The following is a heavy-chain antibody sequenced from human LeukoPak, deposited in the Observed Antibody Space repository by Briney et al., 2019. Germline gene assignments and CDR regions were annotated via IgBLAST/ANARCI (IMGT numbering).Heavy chain of an antibody. Sequence: ASVEVSCKASGYTFTGYYMHWVRQAPGQGLERMGWINPNSGGTNYAQKVQGRVTMTRDTSISTAYMELSRLRSEDTAVYYCATDGGLGVLVSFRGWPTAGYWGQGTLVTVSS. V-gene: IGHV1-2*02. CDR1: GYTFTGYY. CDR3: ATDGGLGVLVSFRGWPTAGY. J-gene: IGHJ4*02. D-gene: IGHD3-16*02. CDR2: INPNSGGT.